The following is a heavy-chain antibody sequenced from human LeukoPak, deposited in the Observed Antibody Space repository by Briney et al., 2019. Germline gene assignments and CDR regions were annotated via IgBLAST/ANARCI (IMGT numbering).Heavy chain of an antibody. J-gene: IGHJ4*02. CDR2: INPNSGGP. D-gene: IGHD3-9*01. Sequence: GASVKVSCKASGYTFTGYYMHWVRQAPGQGLEWMGWINPNSGGPNYAQKFQGRVTMTRDTSTSTAYMELSRLRSDDTAVYYCAIMEETGYDILTGYYGWGVYYFDYWGQGTLVTVSS. V-gene: IGHV1-2*02. CDR3: AIMEETGYDILTGYYGWGVYYFDY. CDR1: GYTFTGYY.